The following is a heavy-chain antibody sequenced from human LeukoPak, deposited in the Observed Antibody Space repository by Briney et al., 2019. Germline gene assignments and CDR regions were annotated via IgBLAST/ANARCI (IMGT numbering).Heavy chain of an antibody. CDR1: GGSISNKY. J-gene: IGHJ3*02. D-gene: IGHD6-19*01. CDR2: IYYSGNT. V-gene: IGHV4-59*01. CDR3: AKDLSSGWPDAFDI. Sequence: SETLSLTCTVSGGSISNKYWSWIRQPPGKGLEWIGYIYYSGNTNYNPSLKSRVTILVDTSKNQVSLKLSSVTAADTAVYYCAKDLSSGWPDAFDIWGQGTMVTVSS.